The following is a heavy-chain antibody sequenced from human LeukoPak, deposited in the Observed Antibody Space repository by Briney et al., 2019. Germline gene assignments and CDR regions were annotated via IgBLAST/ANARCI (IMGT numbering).Heavy chain of an antibody. D-gene: IGHD5-12*01. CDR3: ASGVATIFDY. Sequence: PSETLSLTYTVSGGSISSSSYYWGWIRQPPGKGLEWIGSIYYSGSTYYNPSLKSRVTISVDTSKNQFSLKLSSVTAADTAVYYCASGVATIFDYWGQGTLVTVSS. J-gene: IGHJ4*02. V-gene: IGHV4-39*07. CDR2: IYYSGST. CDR1: GGSISSSSYY.